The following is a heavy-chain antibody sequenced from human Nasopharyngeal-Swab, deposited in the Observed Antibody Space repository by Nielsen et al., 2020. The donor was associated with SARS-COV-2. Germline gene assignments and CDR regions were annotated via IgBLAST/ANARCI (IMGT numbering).Heavy chain of an antibody. D-gene: IGHD3-22*01. CDR2: INHSGST. V-gene: IGHV4-34*01. CDR3: ARGRIYYDSSGYRRNWFDP. J-gene: IGHJ5*02. Sequence: WIRQPPGKGLEWIGEINHSGSTNYNPSLKSRVTISVDTSKNQFSLKLSSVTAADTAVYYCARGRIYYDSSGYRRNWFDPWGQGTLVTVPQ.